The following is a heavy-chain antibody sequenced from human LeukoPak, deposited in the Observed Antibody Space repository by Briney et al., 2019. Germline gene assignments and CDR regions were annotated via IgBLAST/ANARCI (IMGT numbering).Heavy chain of an antibody. CDR1: GYTFTSYG. CDR2: ISAYNGNT. CDR3: ARDYYDSSGYWGLTYYYGMDV. D-gene: IGHD3-22*01. J-gene: IGHJ6*02. Sequence: ASVKVSCKASGYTFTSYGISWVRQAPGQGLEWMGWISAYNGNTNYAPKLQGRVTMTTDTSTSTAYMELRSLRSDDTAVYYCARDYYDSSGYWGLTYYYGMDVWGQGTTVTVSS. V-gene: IGHV1-18*01.